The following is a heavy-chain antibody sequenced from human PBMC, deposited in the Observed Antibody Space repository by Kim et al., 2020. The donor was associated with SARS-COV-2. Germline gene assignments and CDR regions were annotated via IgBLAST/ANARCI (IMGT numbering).Heavy chain of an antibody. CDR2: ISTKDGDT. D-gene: IGHD3-16*01. CDR1: GDTSRKNG. Sequence: ASVKVSCKTSGDTSRKNGFNWMRQAPGQGLEWMGWISTKDGDTNYALKFQDRVMMTTDSSTTTVYMELRSLKSDDTAVCYCVRGTWGDINDYWGQGTLVTVSS. J-gene: IGHJ4*02. CDR3: VRGTWGDINDY. V-gene: IGHV1-18*01.